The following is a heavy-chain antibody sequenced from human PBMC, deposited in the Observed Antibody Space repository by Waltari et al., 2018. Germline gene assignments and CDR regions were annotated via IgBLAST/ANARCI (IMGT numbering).Heavy chain of an antibody. CDR3: ARRITVFGVVP. Sequence: QVQLVEAGGGVVQPGGSLRLSCAASGFPFSSYYMYWFRQASGKGLEWVAFIWHDGSNKDYVDSVKGRFTISRDNSNNTLYLQMNSLRDDDTAVYYCARRITVFGVVPWGQGTLVTVSS. CDR1: GFPFSSYY. V-gene: IGHV3-30*02. D-gene: IGHD3-3*01. J-gene: IGHJ4*02. CDR2: IWHDGSNK.